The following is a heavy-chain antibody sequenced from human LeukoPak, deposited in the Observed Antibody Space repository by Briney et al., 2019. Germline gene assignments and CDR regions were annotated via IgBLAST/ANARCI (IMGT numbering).Heavy chain of an antibody. Sequence: SETLSLTCAVYGGSYSGYYWSLIRQPAGKGLEWIGEINHSGSTNYNPSLKSRVTISVDTSKNQFSLKLSSVTAADTAVYYCARGGYCSGGSCYRNYYYYYGMDVWGQGTTVTVSS. CDR1: GGSYSGYY. CDR3: ARGGYCSGGSCYRNYYYYYGMDV. CDR2: INHSGST. J-gene: IGHJ6*02. D-gene: IGHD2-15*01. V-gene: IGHV4-34*01.